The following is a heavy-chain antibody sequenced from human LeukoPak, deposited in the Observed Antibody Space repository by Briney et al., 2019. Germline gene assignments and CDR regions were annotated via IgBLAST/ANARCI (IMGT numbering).Heavy chain of an antibody. Sequence: KTGGSLRLSCAASGFTFSTFAMHWVRLSPGEGLEWVSSITGSGPYMLYADSVKHRFTISRDNTKNLLYLEMNSLRAEDTAMYFCVRDVGAVRGEVYFDYWGQGTLVTVSS. CDR1: GFTFSTFA. V-gene: IGHV3-21*06. J-gene: IGHJ4*02. CDR2: ITGSGPYM. CDR3: VRDVGAVRGEVYFDY. D-gene: IGHD3-10*01.